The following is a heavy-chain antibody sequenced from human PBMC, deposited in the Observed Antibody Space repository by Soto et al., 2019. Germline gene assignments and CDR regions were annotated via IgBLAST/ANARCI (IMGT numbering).Heavy chain of an antibody. CDR2: IDTSGTKI. J-gene: IGHJ4*02. V-gene: IGHV3-11*01. CDR1: GYTFSDYY. CDR3: ARHYDMWSGYLSPVDY. Sequence: QVQLVESGGDLVKPGGSLRLSCAASGYTFSDYYMSWIRQAPGKGLEWISYIDTSGTKIYYADSVKCRFTITRDNAKNSLYLEMNSLRDGDTAVYSCARHYDMWSGYLSPVDYWGKGTLVTVSS. D-gene: IGHD3-3*01.